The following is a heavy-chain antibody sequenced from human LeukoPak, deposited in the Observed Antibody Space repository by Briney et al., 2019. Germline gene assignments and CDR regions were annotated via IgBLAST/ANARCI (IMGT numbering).Heavy chain of an antibody. J-gene: IGHJ4*02. V-gene: IGHV3-23*01. CDR3: ARGYGSRSHFDY. D-gene: IGHD2-15*01. CDR2: ISGSGGKT. CDR1: GFTFSSYG. Sequence: GGSLRLSCAASGFTFSSYGMSWVRQAPGKGLEWVSSISGSGGKTYYADSVKGRFTISRDNSKNTLYLQMNSLRAEDTAVYYCARGYGSRSHFDYWGQGTLVTVSS.